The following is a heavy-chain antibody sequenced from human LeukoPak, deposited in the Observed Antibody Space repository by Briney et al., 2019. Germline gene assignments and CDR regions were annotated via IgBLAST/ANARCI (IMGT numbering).Heavy chain of an antibody. D-gene: IGHD4-23*01. J-gene: IGHJ4*02. Sequence: ASVKVSCKASGYTFTSCYMHWVRQAPGEGLEWMGIINPSGGSTSYAQKFQGRVTVTRDTSTSTVYMELSSLRSEDTAVYYCARELDDYGGNSPFDYWGQGTLVTVSS. CDR3: ARELDDYGGNSPFDY. V-gene: IGHV1-46*01. CDR1: GYTFTSCY. CDR2: INPSGGST.